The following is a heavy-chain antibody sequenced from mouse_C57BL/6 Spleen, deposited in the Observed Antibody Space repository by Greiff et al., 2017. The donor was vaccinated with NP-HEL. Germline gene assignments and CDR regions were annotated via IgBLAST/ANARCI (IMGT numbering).Heavy chain of an antibody. J-gene: IGHJ4*01. Sequence: VQVVESGAELVRPGTSVKVSCKASGYAFTNYLIEWVKQRPGQGLEWIGVINPGSGGTNYNEKFKGKATLTADKSSSTAYMQLSSLTSEDSAVYFCARDGSTYAMDYWGQGTSVTVSS. CDR1: GYAFTNYL. D-gene: IGHD1-1*01. CDR3: ARDGSTYAMDY. CDR2: INPGSGGT. V-gene: IGHV1-54*01.